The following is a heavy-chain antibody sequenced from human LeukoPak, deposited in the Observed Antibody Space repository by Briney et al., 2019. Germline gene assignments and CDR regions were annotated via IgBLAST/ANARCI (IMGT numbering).Heavy chain of an antibody. V-gene: IGHV4-59*01. CDR2: IYYSGST. J-gene: IGHJ6*03. CDR1: GGSISSYY. D-gene: IGHD3-10*01. CDR3: AGSGSYWGYYYYYMDV. Sequence: ASETLSLTCTVSGGSISSYYWSWIRQPPGKGLEWIGYIYYSGSTNYNPSLKSRVTISVDTSKNQFSLKLSSVTAADTAVYYCAGSGSYWGYYYYYMDVWGKGTTVTISS.